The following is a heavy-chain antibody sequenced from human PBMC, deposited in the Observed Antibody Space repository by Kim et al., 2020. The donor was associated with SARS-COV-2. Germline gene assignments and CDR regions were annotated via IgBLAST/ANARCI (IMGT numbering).Heavy chain of an antibody. CDR1: GGSISSGGYY. J-gene: IGHJ6*02. CDR2: IYYSGST. Sequence: SETLSLTCTVSGGSISSGGYYWSWIRQHPGKGLEWIGYIYYSGSTYYNPSLKSRVTISVDTSKNQFSLKLSSVTAADTAVYYCARGYYDSSGYYYYYGMDVWGQGTTVTVSS. D-gene: IGHD3-22*01. CDR3: ARGYYDSSGYYYYYGMDV. V-gene: IGHV4-31*03.